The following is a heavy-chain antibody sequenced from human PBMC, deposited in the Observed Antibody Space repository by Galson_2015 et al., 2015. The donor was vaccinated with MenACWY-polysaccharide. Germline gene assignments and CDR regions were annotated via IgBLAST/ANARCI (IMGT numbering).Heavy chain of an antibody. Sequence: SLRLSCAASGFTLDDYAMHWVRQAPGKGLEWVSGISWNSGSIGYADSVKGRFTISRDNAKNSLYLQMNSLRAEDTALYYCAKDIPSYYDSSGYYYAISYAFDLWGQGTTVTVSS. CDR2: ISWNSGSI. CDR3: AKDIPSYYDSSGYYYAISYAFDL. V-gene: IGHV3-9*01. J-gene: IGHJ3*01. D-gene: IGHD3-22*01. CDR1: GFTLDDYA.